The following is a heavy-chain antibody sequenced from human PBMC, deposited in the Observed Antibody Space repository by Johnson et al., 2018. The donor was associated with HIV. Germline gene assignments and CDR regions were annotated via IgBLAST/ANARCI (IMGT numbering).Heavy chain of an antibody. CDR3: AKGGNGKTRIRAQKGACDI. CDR1: GFSFSSYA. V-gene: IGHV3-30*02. CDR2: IRYDGSNK. Sequence: QMQLVESGGGVVQPGRSLRLSCTASGFSFSSYAMHWVRQAPGKGLEWVAVIRYDGSNKYFAASVKGRFTISRDNSKNTLYLQMNSLRAEDTAVYYCAKGGNGKTRIRAQKGACDICGQGTMVTVSA. J-gene: IGHJ3*02. D-gene: IGHD2-8*01.